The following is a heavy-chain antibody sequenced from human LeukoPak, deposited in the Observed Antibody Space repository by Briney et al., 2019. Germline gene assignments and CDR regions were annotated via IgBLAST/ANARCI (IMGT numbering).Heavy chain of an antibody. CDR2: MCYGGNS. CDR3: ARGPTYYDFRSANWAHRWFDP. Sequence: PSETLSLTCTVSGASIANTPYGTDYYWGWIRQPPGKGLEWLGSMCYGGNSYFDPSLKSRVTISVDTSKNQFSLKLSSVTAADTAVYYCARGPTYYDFRSANWAHRWFDPWGQGTLVTVSS. D-gene: IGHD3-3*01. V-gene: IGHV4-39*07. CDR1: GASIANTPYGTDYY. J-gene: IGHJ5*02.